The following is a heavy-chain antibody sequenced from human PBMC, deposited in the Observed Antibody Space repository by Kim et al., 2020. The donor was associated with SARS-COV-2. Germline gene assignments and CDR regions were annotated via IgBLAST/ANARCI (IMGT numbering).Heavy chain of an antibody. CDR3: AKPPLRWSLYGMDV. Sequence: GGSLRLSCAASGFTFDDYTMHWVRQAPGKGLEWVSLISWDGGSTYYADSVKGRFTISRDNSKNSLYLQMNSLTTEDTALYYCAKPPLRWSLYGMDVWGQGTTVTVSS. CDR2: ISWDGGST. V-gene: IGHV3-43*01. J-gene: IGHJ6*02. CDR1: GFTFDDYT. D-gene: IGHD4-17*01.